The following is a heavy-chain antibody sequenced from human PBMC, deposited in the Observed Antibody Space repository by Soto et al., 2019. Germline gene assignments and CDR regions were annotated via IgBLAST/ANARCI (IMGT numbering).Heavy chain of an antibody. Sequence: QLQLQESGPGLVKPSETLSLTCTVSGGSISSSSYYWGWIRQPPGKGLEWIGSIYYSGSTYYNPSLERRVTISVDTSKNQFSLQLSSVTAADTAVYYCARHGKDVLWFGEGDNCFDPWGQGTLVTVSS. J-gene: IGHJ5*02. CDR2: IYYSGST. CDR3: ARHGKDVLWFGEGDNCFDP. V-gene: IGHV4-39*01. CDR1: GGSISSSSYY. D-gene: IGHD3-10*01.